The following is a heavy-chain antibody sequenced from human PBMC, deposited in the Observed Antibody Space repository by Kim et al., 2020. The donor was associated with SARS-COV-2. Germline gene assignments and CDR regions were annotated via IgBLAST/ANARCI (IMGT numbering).Heavy chain of an antibody. D-gene: IGHD6-19*01. Sequence: ASVKVSCKTSGYTFTNYGITWVRQAPGQGLEYMGWISANNGNTDYAQNLKVRLTMTTDTSTTTAYMELRSLTSDDTAVYYCATVTEGWQWPLRYWGQGTLVTVSS. V-gene: IGHV1-18*01. CDR2: ISANNGNT. J-gene: IGHJ4*02. CDR1: GYTFTNYG. CDR3: ATVTEGWQWPLRY.